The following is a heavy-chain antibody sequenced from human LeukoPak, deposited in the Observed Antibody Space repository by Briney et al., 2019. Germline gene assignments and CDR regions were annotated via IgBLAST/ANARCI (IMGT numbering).Heavy chain of an antibody. J-gene: IGHJ4*02. CDR3: AKDPWGFIAVAGPLDY. CDR1: GFTFSSYA. Sequence: SGGSLRLSCAASGFTFSSYAMSWVRQAPGKGLEWVSAISGSGGSTYYADSVKGRFTVSRDNSKNTLYLQMNSLRAEDTAVYYCAKDPWGFIAVAGPLDYWGQGTLVTVSS. V-gene: IGHV3-23*01. CDR2: ISGSGGST. D-gene: IGHD6-19*01.